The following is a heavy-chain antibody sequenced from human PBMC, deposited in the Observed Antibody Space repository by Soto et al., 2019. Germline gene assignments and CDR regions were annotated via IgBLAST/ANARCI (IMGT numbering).Heavy chain of an antibody. CDR2: IKSKPAGGTS. CDR3: LTGGYDRLL. CDR1: GFTSSNAW. D-gene: IGHD5-12*01. J-gene: IGHJ4*02. V-gene: IGHV3-15*01. Sequence: PGGSLRLSCAASGFTSSNAWMSWVRQAPGKGLEWVGLIKSKPAGGTSDYAAPVKGRFTISRDDSKNTLYLEMNSVKSDDTAVYYCLTGGYDRLLWGQGTLVTVSS.